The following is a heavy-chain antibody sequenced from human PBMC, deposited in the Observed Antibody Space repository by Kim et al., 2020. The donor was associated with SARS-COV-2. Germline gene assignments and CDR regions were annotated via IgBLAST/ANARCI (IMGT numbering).Heavy chain of an antibody. J-gene: IGHJ5*02. Sequence: SETLSLTCTVSGDSVSSSTYFWGWIRQPPGKGLEWIGGIYSAETTYYNPSLKSRVTISVDTSKNQFSLKLTSVTAADTAVYYCARGGFSSDWRINWFDPWGQGILVTVSS. CDR1: GDSVSSSTYF. V-gene: IGHV4-39*01. D-gene: IGHD6-25*01. CDR3: ARGGFSSDWRINWFDP. CDR2: IYSAETT.